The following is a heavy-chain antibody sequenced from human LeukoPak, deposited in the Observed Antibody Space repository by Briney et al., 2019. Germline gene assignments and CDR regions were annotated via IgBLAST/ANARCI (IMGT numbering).Heavy chain of an antibody. CDR1: GFTFSSYS. Sequence: GGSLRLSCAASGFTFSSYSMNWVRQAPGKGLEWVSSISSSSSYIYYADSVKGRFTISRDNAKNSLYLQMNSLRAEDTAVYYCALRFGEGPVFHYFDYWGQGTLVTVSS. CDR2: ISSSSSYI. D-gene: IGHD3-10*01. V-gene: IGHV3-21*01. CDR3: ALRFGEGPVFHYFDY. J-gene: IGHJ4*02.